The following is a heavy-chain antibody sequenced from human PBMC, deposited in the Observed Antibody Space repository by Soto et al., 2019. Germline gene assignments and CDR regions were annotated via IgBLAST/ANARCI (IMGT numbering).Heavy chain of an antibody. Sequence: EVQLLESGGGLVQPGGSLRLSCAASGFTFSSYAMRWVRHAPVKGLEWVSAISGSGGSTYYADSVKGRFTISRDNSKNTLYLQMNSLRDEDTAVYYCARRGSGSYYDYWGQGTLVTVSS. V-gene: IGHV3-23*01. CDR1: GFTFSSYA. CDR3: ARRGSGSYYDY. CDR2: ISGSGGST. D-gene: IGHD1-26*01. J-gene: IGHJ4*02.